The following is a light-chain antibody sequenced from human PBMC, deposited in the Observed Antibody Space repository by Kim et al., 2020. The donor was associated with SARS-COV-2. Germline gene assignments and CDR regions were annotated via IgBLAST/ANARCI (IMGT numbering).Light chain of an antibody. J-gene: IGLJ3*02. CDR2: QHT. CDR1: KLGNKY. V-gene: IGLV3-1*01. Sequence: SYELTQPPSVSVSPGQTASITCSGDKLGNKYAYWYQQKPGQSPVLLIYQHTKRPSGIPARFSGSTSGNTASLTISGTQAMDEADYYCQAWDSSTAVFGGG. CDR3: QAWDSSTAV.